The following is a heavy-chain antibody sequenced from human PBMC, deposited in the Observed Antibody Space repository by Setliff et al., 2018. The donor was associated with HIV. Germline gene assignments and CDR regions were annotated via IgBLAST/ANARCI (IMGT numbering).Heavy chain of an antibody. CDR2: INPNNGGT. D-gene: IGHD6-19*01. CDR3: ARSSGWPREYFDY. V-gene: IGHV1-2*02. Sequence: ASVKVSCKASGYTFTGYYMHWVRQAPGQGLEWMGWINPNNGGTNYAQKFQGRVTMTRDTSISTAYMEVSRLRSEDTAVYYCARSSGWPREYFDYWGQGTLVTVSS. J-gene: IGHJ4*02. CDR1: GYTFTGYY.